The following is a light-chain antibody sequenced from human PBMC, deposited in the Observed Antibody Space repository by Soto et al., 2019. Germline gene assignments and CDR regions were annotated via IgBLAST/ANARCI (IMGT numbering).Light chain of an antibody. J-gene: IGKJ1*01. CDR3: QQRSNWPPLIS. CDR1: QSISSSY. Sequence: ENVLAQSPGTLSLFPGERATLSCRTSQSISSSYLAWYQQKPGQAPRLLIYGASSRATGIPARFSGSGSGTDFTLTISSLEPEDFAVYYCQQRSNWPPLISFGQGTKVDIK. V-gene: IGKV3D-20*02. CDR2: GAS.